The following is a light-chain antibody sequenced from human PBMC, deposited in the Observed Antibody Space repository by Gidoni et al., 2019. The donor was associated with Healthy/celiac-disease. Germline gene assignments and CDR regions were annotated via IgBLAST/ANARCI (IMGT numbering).Light chain of an antibody. CDR3: QSYDSSLSGWV. CDR1: SSNLGAGYD. J-gene: IGLJ3*02. Sequence: QSVLTQPPSASGAPGQRHTISCTGSSSNLGAGYDVHRDQQLPGTAPNRLTYGNSNRPAGVPDRFSGSKSGTSASMAITGLQAEDDADYYCQSYDSSLSGWVFGRGTKLTVL. CDR2: GNS. V-gene: IGLV1-40*01.